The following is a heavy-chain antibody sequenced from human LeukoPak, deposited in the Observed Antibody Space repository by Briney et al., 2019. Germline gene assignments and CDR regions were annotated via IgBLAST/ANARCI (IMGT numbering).Heavy chain of an antibody. CDR1: GHSISSGYY. D-gene: IGHD1-26*01. V-gene: IGHV4-61*01. CDR2: IYYSGST. J-gene: IGHJ6*02. Sequence: PSETLSLTCTVSGHSISSGYYWSWIRQPPGKGLEWIGYIYYSGSTNYNPSLKSRVTISVDTSKNQFSLKLSSVTAADTAVYYCARGGSGSFYYYYGMDVWGQGTTVTVSS. CDR3: ARGGSGSFYYYYGMDV.